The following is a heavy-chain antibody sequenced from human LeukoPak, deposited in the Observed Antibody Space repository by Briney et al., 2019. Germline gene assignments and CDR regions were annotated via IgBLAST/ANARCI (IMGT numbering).Heavy chain of an antibody. CDR3: ARWGNYYGSGSPLYCYYGMDV. D-gene: IGHD3-10*01. J-gene: IGHJ6*02. CDR1: GFTFSSYW. Sequence: PGGSLRLSCAASGFTFSSYWMHWVRQAPGKGLVWVSRINSDGSSTSYADSVKGRFTISRDNAKNTLYLQVNSLRAEDTAVYYCARWGNYYGSGSPLYCYYGMDVWGQGTTVTVSS. CDR2: INSDGSST. V-gene: IGHV3-74*01.